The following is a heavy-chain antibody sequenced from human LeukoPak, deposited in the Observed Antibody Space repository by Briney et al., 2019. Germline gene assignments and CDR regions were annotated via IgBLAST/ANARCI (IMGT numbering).Heavy chain of an antibody. CDR3: ARGSGDDSSGYYSDAFDI. CDR1: GGSISSGGYS. D-gene: IGHD3-22*01. Sequence: SQTLSLTCAVSGGSISSGGYSWSWIRQPPGKGLEWIGYIYHSGSTYYNPSLKSRVTISVDRSKNQFSLKLSSVTAADTAVYYCARGSGDDSSGYYSDAFDIWGQGTMVTVSS. J-gene: IGHJ3*02. V-gene: IGHV4-30-2*01. CDR2: IYHSGST.